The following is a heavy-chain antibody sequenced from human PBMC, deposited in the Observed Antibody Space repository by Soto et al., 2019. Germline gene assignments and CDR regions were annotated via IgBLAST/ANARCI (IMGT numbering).Heavy chain of an antibody. CDR3: ARHPCSSTSCYTPVAWFDP. CDR2: IDPSDSYT. V-gene: IGHV5-10-1*01. CDR1: GYSFTSYW. Sequence: GESLKISCKGSGYSFTSYWISWVRQMPGKGLEWMGRIDPSDSYTNYSPSFQGHVTISADKSISTAYLQWSSLKASDTAMYYCARHPCSSTSCYTPVAWFDPWGQXTLVTVSS. J-gene: IGHJ5*02. D-gene: IGHD2-2*02.